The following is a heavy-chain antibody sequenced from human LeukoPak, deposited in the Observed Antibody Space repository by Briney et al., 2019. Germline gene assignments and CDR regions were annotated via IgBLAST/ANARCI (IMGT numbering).Heavy chain of an antibody. Sequence: SETLSLTCTVSGGSISSTSYYWGWIRQSPGKGLEWIGSFYYSGSTYYNPSLKSRVTISVDTSKNQFSLKLSSVTAADTAVYYCARDRAAAAGTRWFDPWGQGTLVTVSS. CDR2: FYYSGST. V-gene: IGHV4-39*07. D-gene: IGHD6-13*01. CDR1: GGSISSTSYY. J-gene: IGHJ5*02. CDR3: ARDRAAAAGTRWFDP.